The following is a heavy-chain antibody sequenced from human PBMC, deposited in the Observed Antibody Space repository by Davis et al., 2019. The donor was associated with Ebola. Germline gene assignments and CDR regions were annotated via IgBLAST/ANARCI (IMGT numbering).Heavy chain of an antibody. CDR2: FDPEDGET. D-gene: IGHD5-18*01. Sequence: ASVKVSCKVSGYTLNELSIHWVRQAPGKGLEWMGGFDPEDGETIYAQKFQGRVTITADKSTSTAYMELSSLRSEDTAVYYCAIESEVIQLWLVGGMDVWGQGTTVTVSS. J-gene: IGHJ6*02. V-gene: IGHV1-24*01. CDR1: GYTLNELS. CDR3: AIESEVIQLWLVGGMDV.